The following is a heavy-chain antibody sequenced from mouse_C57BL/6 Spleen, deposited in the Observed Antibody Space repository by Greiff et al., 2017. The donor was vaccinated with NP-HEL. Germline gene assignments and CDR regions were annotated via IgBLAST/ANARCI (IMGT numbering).Heavy chain of an antibody. CDR2: ISYDGSN. CDR1: GYSITSGYY. J-gene: IGHJ2*01. V-gene: IGHV3-6*01. Sequence: EVKLVESGPGLVKPSQSLSLTCSVTGYSITSGYYWNWIRQFPGNKLEWMGYISYDGSNNYNPSLKNRISITRDTSKNQFCLKLNSVTTEDTATYYCARDRGYWGQGTTLTVSS. CDR3: ARDRGY.